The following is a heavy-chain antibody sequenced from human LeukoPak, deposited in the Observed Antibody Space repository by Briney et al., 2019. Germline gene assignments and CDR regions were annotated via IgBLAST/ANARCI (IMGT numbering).Heavy chain of an antibody. CDR2: ISAYNGNT. CDR3: ARERGVRLGYCSSTSCGKGGRPFDY. J-gene: IGHJ4*02. CDR1: GHTFTSYG. Sequence: ASVKVSCKESGHTFTSYGISWVRQAPGQGLEWMGWISAYNGNTNYAQKLQGRVTMTTDTSTSTAYMELRSLRSDDTAVYYCARERGVRLGYCSSTSCGKGGRPFDYWGQGTLVTVSS. D-gene: IGHD2-2*01. V-gene: IGHV1-18*01.